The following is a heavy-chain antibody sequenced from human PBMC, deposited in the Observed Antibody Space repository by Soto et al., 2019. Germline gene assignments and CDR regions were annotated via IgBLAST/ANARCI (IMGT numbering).Heavy chain of an antibody. CDR3: AKAMFFAAYVETSDFDT. J-gene: IGHJ4*02. CDR2: VDGRGGDS. V-gene: IGHV3-23*01. D-gene: IGHD3-3*01. CDR1: GFTFSSYA. Sequence: GGSLRLSCAASGFTFSSYAMGWLRQAPGTGPEWVAFVDGRGGDSFFEGCVKSRFTISRDNSTISVDLSMNRLSAEDTVRYYGAKAMFFAAYVETSDFDTLGQGTLLTISS.